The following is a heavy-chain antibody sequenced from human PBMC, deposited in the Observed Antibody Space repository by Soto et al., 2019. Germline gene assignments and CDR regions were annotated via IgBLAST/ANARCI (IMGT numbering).Heavy chain of an antibody. CDR1: GFTFSSYS. CDR2: ISSSSTI. CDR3: ARVIMEV. J-gene: IGHJ6*02. Sequence: PGGSLRLSCAASGFTFSSYSMNWVRQAPGKGLEWVSYISSSSTIYYADSVKGRFTISRDNAKNSLYLQMNSLRDEDTAVYYCARVIMEVWGQGTTVTVS. V-gene: IGHV3-48*02.